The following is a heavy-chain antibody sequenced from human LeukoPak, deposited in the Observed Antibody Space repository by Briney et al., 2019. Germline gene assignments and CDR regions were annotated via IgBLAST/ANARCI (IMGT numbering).Heavy chain of an antibody. CDR2: ISSSSSYI. CDR1: GFTFSSYS. Sequence: GGSLRLSCAASGFTFSSYSMNWVRQAPGKGLEWVSSISSSSSYIYYADSVKGRFTISRDNAKNSLYLQMNSLRAEDTAVYYCARDQSRRYNWNWAYDAFDIWGQGTMVTVSS. CDR3: ARDQSRRYNWNWAYDAFDI. V-gene: IGHV3-21*01. J-gene: IGHJ3*02. D-gene: IGHD1-7*01.